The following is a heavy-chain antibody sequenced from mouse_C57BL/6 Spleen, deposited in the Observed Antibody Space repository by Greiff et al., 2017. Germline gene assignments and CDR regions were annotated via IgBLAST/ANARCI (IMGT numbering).Heavy chain of an antibody. CDR2: INYDGSST. Sequence: EVKVEESEGGLVQPGSSMKLSCTASGFTFSDYYMAWVRQVPEKGLEWVANINYDGSSTYYLDSLKSRFIISRDNAKNILYLQMSSLKSEDTATYYCAREITTVVEYFDVWGTGTTVTVSS. D-gene: IGHD1-1*01. CDR1: GFTFSDYY. V-gene: IGHV5-16*01. J-gene: IGHJ1*03. CDR3: AREITTVVEYFDV.